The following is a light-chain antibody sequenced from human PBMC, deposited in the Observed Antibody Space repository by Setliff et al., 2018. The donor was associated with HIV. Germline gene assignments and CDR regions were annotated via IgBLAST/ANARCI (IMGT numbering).Light chain of an antibody. CDR3: CSNTGSNTYV. CDR1: SGDIGRYNL. J-gene: IGLJ1*01. V-gene: IGLV2-23*01. CDR2: QAT. Sequence: QSVLTQPASVSGSPGQSITISCTGTSGDIGRYNLVSWYQQYPGKAPKLVIYQATKRPSGVSNRFSGSKSGNTASLTISGLQAEDEADYYCCSNTGSNTYVFGSGTKV.